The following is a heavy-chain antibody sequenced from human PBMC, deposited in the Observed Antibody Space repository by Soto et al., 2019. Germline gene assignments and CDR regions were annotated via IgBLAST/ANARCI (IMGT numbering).Heavy chain of an antibody. D-gene: IGHD4-17*01. V-gene: IGHV4-31*03. CDR3: ARGLRPSSNDY. J-gene: IGHJ4*02. CDR1: GGSISRGGYF. CDR2: IYYSGST. Sequence: PSEALSLTCTVSGGSISRGGYFWSWIRQHPGKGLEWIGYIYYSGSTYYNPSLKSRVTISVDTSKNQFSLKLSSVTAADTAVYYCARGLRPSSNDYWGQGTLVTVSS.